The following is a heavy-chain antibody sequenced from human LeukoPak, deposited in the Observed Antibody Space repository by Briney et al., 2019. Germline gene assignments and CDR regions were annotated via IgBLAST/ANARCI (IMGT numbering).Heavy chain of an antibody. CDR3: ARDYYDRNYYYYYYMDI. Sequence: GGSLRLSCAAYGFTFSDYYMSWIRQAPGKGLEWVSYISSSGSTIYYADSVKGRFTISRDNAKNSLYLQMNSLRAEDTAVYYCARDYYDRNYYYYYYMDIWGKGTTVTVSS. CDR1: GFTFSDYY. J-gene: IGHJ6*03. D-gene: IGHD1-26*01. V-gene: IGHV3-11*04. CDR2: ISSSGSTI.